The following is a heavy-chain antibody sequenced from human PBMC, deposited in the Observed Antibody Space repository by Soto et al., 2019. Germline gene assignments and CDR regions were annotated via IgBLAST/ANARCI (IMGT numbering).Heavy chain of an antibody. CDR3: ARDPTITGSLRGTPLMAV. V-gene: IGHV1-18*04. CDR2: ISAYNGNT. J-gene: IGHJ6*02. D-gene: IGHD1-20*01. CDR1: GYSFTSYG. Sequence: ASVKVSCKASGYSFTSYGISWARQAPGQGLEWMGWISAYNGNTNYEQKFQGRVAMTTDTSTNTAYLELRTLRSDDAAVYYCARDPTITGSLRGTPLMAVWGQGTTVTVSS.